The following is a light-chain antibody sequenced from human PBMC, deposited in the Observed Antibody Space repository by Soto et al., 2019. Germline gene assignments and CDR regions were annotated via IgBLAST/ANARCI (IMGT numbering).Light chain of an antibody. CDR1: QNIGNW. CDR2: GAS. CDR3: QQYDSYPYT. V-gene: IGKV1-5*01. J-gene: IGKJ2*01. Sequence: DIQMTQSPSTLSASVGDSVTINCRASQNIGNWLAWYQQKPGKAPNLLIYGASSLQSGVPSRFSGSGFGTEFTLTISSLQPDDFASYYCQQYDSYPYTFGQGTKLEIK.